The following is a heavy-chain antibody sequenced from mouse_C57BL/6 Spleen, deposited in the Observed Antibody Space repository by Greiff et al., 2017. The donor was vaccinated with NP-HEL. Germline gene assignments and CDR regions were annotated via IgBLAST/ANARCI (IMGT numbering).Heavy chain of an antibody. V-gene: IGHV3-1*01. CDR1: GYSFTSDCD. D-gene: IGHD2-3*01. CDR3: ARALEDGYFAFAY. J-gene: IGHJ3*01. CDR2: ISYTSCT. Sequence: EVQLVEPGPGMVKPSQSLSLTCTVTGYSFTSDCDWHWIRHFPGNYLEWIGYISYTSCTNYTPSLKNPFSITHDTSKNMFIMKLNSETTEDTARYYCARALEDGYFAFAYWGQGTLVTVSA.